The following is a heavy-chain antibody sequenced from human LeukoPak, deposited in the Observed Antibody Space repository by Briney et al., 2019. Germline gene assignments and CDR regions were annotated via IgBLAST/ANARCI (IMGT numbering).Heavy chain of an antibody. Sequence: GGSLRLSCAASGFTFSDYYMNWVRQAPGKGLEWVSSISSSSSYIYYADSVKGRFTISRDNAKNSLYLQMNSLRAEDTAVYYCARDRASVVVVAANRVFDYWGQGTLVTVSS. D-gene: IGHD2-15*01. CDR3: ARDRASVVVVAANRVFDY. V-gene: IGHV3-21*01. CDR1: GFTFSDYY. CDR2: ISSSSSYI. J-gene: IGHJ4*02.